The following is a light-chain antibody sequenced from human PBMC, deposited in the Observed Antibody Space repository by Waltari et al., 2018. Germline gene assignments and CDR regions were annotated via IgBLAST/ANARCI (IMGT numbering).Light chain of an antibody. CDR1: QDISNY. CDR3: QQFDSLPLT. J-gene: IGKJ4*01. Sequence: DIQMTQSPSSLSASVGDRVTITCQASQDISNYLNWYQQKPGKAPKLLIYDTSNLETGVPSRFSGSGSGTDFTFTINSLQPEDIATYYCQQFDSLPLTFGGGTKVEIK. CDR2: DTS. V-gene: IGKV1-33*01.